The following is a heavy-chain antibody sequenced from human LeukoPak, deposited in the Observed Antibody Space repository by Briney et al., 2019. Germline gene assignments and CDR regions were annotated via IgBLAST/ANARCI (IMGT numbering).Heavy chain of an antibody. J-gene: IGHJ5*02. CDR2: INPSGGST. V-gene: IGHV1-46*01. CDR1: GYTFTSYY. D-gene: IGHD6-13*01. CDR3: ARDRRSSSWKIQNWFDP. Sequence: ASVTVSCKASGYTFTSYYMHWVRQAPGQGLEWMGLINPSGGSTSYAQKFQGRVTMTRDTSTSTVYMELSSLRSEDTAVYYCARDRRSSSWKIQNWFDPWGQGTLVTVSS.